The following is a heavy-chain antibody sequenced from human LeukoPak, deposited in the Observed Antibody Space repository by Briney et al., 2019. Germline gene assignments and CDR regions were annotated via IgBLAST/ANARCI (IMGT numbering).Heavy chain of an antibody. CDR1: GYTFTGYY. CDR2: INPNSGGT. Sequence: ASVKVSCTASGYTFTGYYMHWVRQAPGQGLEWMGWINPNSGGTNYAQKFQGRVTMTRDTSISTAYMELSRLRSDDTAVYYCARKRFLEWFPLDVWGQGTTVTVSS. V-gene: IGHV1-2*02. J-gene: IGHJ6*02. CDR3: ARKRFLEWFPLDV. D-gene: IGHD3-3*01.